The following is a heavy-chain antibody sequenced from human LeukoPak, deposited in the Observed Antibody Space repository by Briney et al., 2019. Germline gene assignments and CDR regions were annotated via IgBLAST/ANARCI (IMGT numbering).Heavy chain of an antibody. CDR2: IYYSGST. V-gene: IGHV4-39*01. CDR1: GGSISSSSYY. Sequence: SETLSLTCTVSGGSISSSSYYWGWIRQPPGKGLEWIGSIYYSGSTYYNPSLKSRVTISVDTSKNQFSLKLSSVTAADTAVYYCARRVADWFDPWGQGILVTVSS. J-gene: IGHJ5*02. CDR3: ARRVADWFDP. D-gene: IGHD2-15*01.